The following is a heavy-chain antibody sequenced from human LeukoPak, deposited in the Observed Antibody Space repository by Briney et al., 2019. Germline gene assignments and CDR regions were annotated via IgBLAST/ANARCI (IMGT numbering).Heavy chain of an antibody. V-gene: IGHV4-4*07. D-gene: IGHD3-10*01. CDR1: GGSISTYY. CDR2: IYISGST. J-gene: IGHJ6*02. CDR3: ARLWFGELLSESGYYGMDV. Sequence: SETLCLTCTVSGGSISTYYWNWIRQPAGKGLEWIGRIYISGSTNYNPSLKSRVTISVDTSKNQFSLKLSSVTAADTAVYYCARLWFGELLSESGYYGMDVWGQGTTVTVSS.